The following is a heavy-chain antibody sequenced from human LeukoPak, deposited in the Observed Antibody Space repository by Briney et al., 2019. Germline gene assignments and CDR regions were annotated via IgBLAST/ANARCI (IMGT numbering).Heavy chain of an antibody. CDR2: IKQDGSKK. CDR1: GFTFSRHG. Sequence: GRSLRLSCAPSGFTFSRHGMHWVRQAPGKGLEWVANIKQDGSKKSYVDSVKGRFTISRDNAKNSLYLQMNSLRAEDTAIYYCTRVGYIDEGIDYWGQGTLVTVSS. V-gene: IGHV3-7*04. D-gene: IGHD5-24*01. J-gene: IGHJ4*02. CDR3: TRVGYIDEGIDY.